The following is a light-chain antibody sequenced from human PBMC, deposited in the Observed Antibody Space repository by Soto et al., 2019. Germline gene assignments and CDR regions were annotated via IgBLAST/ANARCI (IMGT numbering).Light chain of an antibody. CDR1: QSGTNNY. V-gene: IGKV3-20*01. CDR3: QQYGSSPRT. Sequence: EIVLTQSPGTLSLSPGERATLSCRASQSGTNNYLAWYQQRPGQAPRLLIYGASSRATGIPDRFSGSGSGTDFTLSISRLEPEDFVVYYCQQYGSSPRTFGQGTKVEIK. J-gene: IGKJ1*01. CDR2: GAS.